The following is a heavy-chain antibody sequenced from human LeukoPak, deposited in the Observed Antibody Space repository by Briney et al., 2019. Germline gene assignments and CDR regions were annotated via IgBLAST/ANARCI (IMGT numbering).Heavy chain of an antibody. D-gene: IGHD3-10*01. V-gene: IGHV3-23*01. CDR3: AKLGDIKYYYGSGSYQN. J-gene: IGHJ4*02. CDR2: ISGSGDAT. CDR1: GFTFTTYA. Sequence: PGGSLRLSCAASGFTFTTYAIIWVRQAPGKGLEWVSAISGSGDATYYADSVKGRFTISRDNSKNTLYLQMNSLRAEDTAVYYCAKLGDIKYYYGSGSYQNWGQGTLVTVSS.